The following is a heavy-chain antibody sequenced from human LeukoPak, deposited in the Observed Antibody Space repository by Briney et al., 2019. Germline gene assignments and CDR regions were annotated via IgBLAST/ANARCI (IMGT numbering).Heavy chain of an antibody. V-gene: IGHV1-24*01. D-gene: IGHD3-9*01. Sequence: ASVKVSCKVSGYTLTELSMHWVRQAPGKGLEWMGGFDPEDGETTYAQKFQGRVTMTEDTSTDTAYMELSGLRSEDTAVYYCATGWGLRYFDWLLFDYWGQGTLVTVSS. J-gene: IGHJ4*02. CDR1: GYTLTELS. CDR3: ATGWGLRYFDWLLFDY. CDR2: FDPEDGET.